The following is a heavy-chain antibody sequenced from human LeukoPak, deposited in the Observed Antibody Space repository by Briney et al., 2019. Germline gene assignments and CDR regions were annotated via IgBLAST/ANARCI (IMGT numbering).Heavy chain of an antibody. Sequence: VASVNVSCKASGGTFSSYAISWVRQAPGQGLEWMGGIIPIFGTANYAQKFLGRASMTADTSTSTAYMELRSLTSDDTAVYYCARSGRGTYYYFDLWGQGTLVTVSS. CDR2: IIPIFGTA. V-gene: IGHV1-69*06. CDR3: ARSGRGTYYYFDL. D-gene: IGHD5-12*01. CDR1: GGTFSSYA. J-gene: IGHJ4*02.